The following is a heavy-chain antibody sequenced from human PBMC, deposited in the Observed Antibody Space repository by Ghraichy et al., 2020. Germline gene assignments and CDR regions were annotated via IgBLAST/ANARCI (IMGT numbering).Heavy chain of an antibody. CDR2: ISGSGGST. D-gene: IGHD6-6*01. CDR1: GFTFSSYA. J-gene: IGHJ4*02. V-gene: IGHV3-23*01. Sequence: GGSLRLSCAASGFTFSSYAMSWVRQAPGKGLEWVSAISGSGGSTYYADSVKGRFTISRDNSKNTLYLQMNSLRAEDTAVYYCAKTVLTSIAARRPIYYFDYWGQGTLVTVSS. CDR3: AKTVLTSIAARRPIYYFDY.